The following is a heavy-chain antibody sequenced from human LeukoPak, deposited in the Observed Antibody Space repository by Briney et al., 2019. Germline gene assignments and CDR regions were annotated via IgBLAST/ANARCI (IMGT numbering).Heavy chain of an antibody. Sequence: SETLSLTCIVSGDSISSSTYYWAWIRQPPGKGLEWIGSISHTGTTYYKPSLKSRVTISVDTSKNQFSLKLSSVTAADTAVYYCARPVRGVRWYFDYWGQGTLVTVSS. D-gene: IGHD3-10*01. V-gene: IGHV4-39*01. CDR1: GDSISSSTYY. CDR2: ISHTGTT. J-gene: IGHJ4*02. CDR3: ARPVRGVRWYFDY.